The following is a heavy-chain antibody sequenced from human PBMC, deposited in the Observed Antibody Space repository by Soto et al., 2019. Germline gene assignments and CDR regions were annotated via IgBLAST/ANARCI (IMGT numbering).Heavy chain of an antibody. D-gene: IGHD3-10*01. Sequence: GGSLRLSCAASGFTFSSYAMSWVRQAPGKGLEWVSAISGSGGSTYYADSVKGRFTISRDNSKNTLYLQMNSLRAEDTAVYYWAKDMVRGVTPRAWFDYWGQGTLVTVSS. CDR3: AKDMVRGVTPRAWFDY. CDR2: ISGSGGST. J-gene: IGHJ4*02. CDR1: GFTFSSYA. V-gene: IGHV3-23*01.